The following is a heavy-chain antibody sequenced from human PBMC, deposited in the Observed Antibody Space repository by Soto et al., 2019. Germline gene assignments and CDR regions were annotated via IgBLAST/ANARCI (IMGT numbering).Heavy chain of an antibody. V-gene: IGHV3-33*01. J-gene: IGHJ4*02. CDR2: IWPDGTKE. CDR1: GFTFRSYG. Sequence: GGSLRLSCAASGFTFRSYGMHWVRQAPGMGLEWVAVIWPDGTKEYYEDSVKGRFTISRDNSKNTLYLQIKSLRDGHTAVYYCARGGRDGYETGGFDYWGQRPLVIVSS. D-gene: IGHD5-12*01. CDR3: ARGGRDGYETGGFDY.